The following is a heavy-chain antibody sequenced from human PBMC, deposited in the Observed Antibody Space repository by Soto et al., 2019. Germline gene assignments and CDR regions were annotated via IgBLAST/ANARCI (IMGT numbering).Heavy chain of an antibody. J-gene: IGHJ4*02. Sequence: QVQLVQSGAEVKKPGASVKFSRKASGYTFTSYDINWVLQATGQGLEWMGWMNPNSGNTGYAQKFQGRVTMTRNTSISTAYMELSSLRSEDTAVYYCAREHSSSWRFDYWGQGTLVTVSS. CDR2: MNPNSGNT. V-gene: IGHV1-8*01. CDR1: GYTFTSYD. D-gene: IGHD6-13*01. CDR3: AREHSSSWRFDY.